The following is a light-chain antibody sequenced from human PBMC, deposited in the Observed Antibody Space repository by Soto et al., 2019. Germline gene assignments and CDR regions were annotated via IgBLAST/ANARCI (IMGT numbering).Light chain of an antibody. V-gene: IGKV3-11*01. CDR2: DAS. CDR1: QSVSSY. J-gene: IGKJ3*01. CDR3: QQRSNWPPPFT. Sequence: IVLTQSPATLSLSPWERATLSCRASQSVSSYLAWYQQKPGQAPRLLIYDASNRATGIPARFSGSGSGTDFTLTISSLEPEDFAVYYCQQRSNWPPPFTFGPGTKVDIK.